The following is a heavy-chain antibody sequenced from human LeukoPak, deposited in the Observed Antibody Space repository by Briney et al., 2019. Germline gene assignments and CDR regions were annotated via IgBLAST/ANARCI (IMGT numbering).Heavy chain of an antibody. CDR2: IKQDGSEK. V-gene: IGHV3-7*04. D-gene: IGHD3-10*01. Sequence: PGGSLILSCAASGFTFSTYWMSWVRQAPGKGLEWVANIKQDGSEKYYVDSVKGRFTISRDNAKNSLYLQMNSLRAEDTAVYYCARGSYGSGSYYSGDWFDPWGQGTLVTVSS. CDR3: ARGSYGSGSYYSGDWFDP. J-gene: IGHJ5*02. CDR1: GFTFSTYW.